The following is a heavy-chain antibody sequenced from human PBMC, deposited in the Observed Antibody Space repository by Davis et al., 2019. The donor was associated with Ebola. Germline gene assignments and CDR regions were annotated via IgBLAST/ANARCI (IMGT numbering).Heavy chain of an antibody. V-gene: IGHV4-59*08. CDR1: GASIRSYY. D-gene: IGHD3-3*01. CDR2: IYYSGST. J-gene: IGHJ4*02. CDR3: ASQLYDFWGGYYGPRHFDY. Sequence: SETLSLTCTVSGASIRSYYWSWIRQPPGKGLEWIGYIYYSGSTNYNPSLKSRVTMSVDTSKNQFSLDLSSVTDADTAVYFCASQLYDFWGGYYGPRHFDYWGQGTLVTVSS.